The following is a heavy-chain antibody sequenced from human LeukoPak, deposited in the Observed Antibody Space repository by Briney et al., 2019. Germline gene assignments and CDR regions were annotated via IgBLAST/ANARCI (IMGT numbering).Heavy chain of an antibody. Sequence: PSETLSLTCAVYGGSFSGYYWSWIRQPPGKGLEWIGEINHSGNTNYNPSLKSRVTISVDTSKNQFSLKLSSVTAAGTAVYYCARGGRIVVVVAARRYNWFDPWGQGTLVTVSS. CDR1: GGSFSGYY. CDR2: INHSGNT. V-gene: IGHV4-34*01. CDR3: ARGGRIVVVVAARRYNWFDP. J-gene: IGHJ5*02. D-gene: IGHD2-15*01.